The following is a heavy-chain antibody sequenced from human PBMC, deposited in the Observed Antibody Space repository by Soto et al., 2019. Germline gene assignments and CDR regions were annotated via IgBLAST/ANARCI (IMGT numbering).Heavy chain of an antibody. V-gene: IGHV4-59*01. CDR3: ARDGRGDWNDVYWFDP. J-gene: IGHJ5*02. CDR2: VTYSGRS. Sequence: QVQLQESGPGLVKPSETLSLTCTVSGGSFSSYYWSWIRQPPGKGLEWIGYVTYSGRSSYNPSLTSLVTISLDTSKNQFSLKLRSVAAADTGVYYCARDGRGDWNDVYWFDPWGQGTLVTVSS. CDR1: GGSFSSYY. D-gene: IGHD1-1*01.